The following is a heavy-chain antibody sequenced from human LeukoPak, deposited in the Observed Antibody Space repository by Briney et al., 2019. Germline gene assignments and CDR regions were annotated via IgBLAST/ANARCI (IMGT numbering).Heavy chain of an antibody. Sequence: ASVKVSCKASGYTFTGYYMHWVRQAPGRGLEWMGWINPNSGGTNYAQKFQGRVTMTRDTSISTAYMELSRLRSDDTAVYYCARDYSDYQKWFDPWGQGTLVTVSS. CDR2: INPNSGGT. D-gene: IGHD4-11*01. CDR1: GYTFTGYY. V-gene: IGHV1-2*02. J-gene: IGHJ5*02. CDR3: ARDYSDYQKWFDP.